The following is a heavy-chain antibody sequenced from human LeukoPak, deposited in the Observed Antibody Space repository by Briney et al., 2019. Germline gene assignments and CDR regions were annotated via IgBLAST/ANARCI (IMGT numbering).Heavy chain of an antibody. CDR3: ARALDIVVVPAASGFDP. V-gene: IGHV4-59*01. D-gene: IGHD2-2*03. CDR1: GGSISSYY. Sequence: SETLSLTCTVSGGSISSYYWSWIRQPPGKGLEWIGYIYYIGSTNYNPSLKSRVTLSVDTSKNQFSLKLSSVTAADTAVYYCARALDIVVVPAASGFDPWGQGTLVTVSS. CDR2: IYYIGST. J-gene: IGHJ5*02.